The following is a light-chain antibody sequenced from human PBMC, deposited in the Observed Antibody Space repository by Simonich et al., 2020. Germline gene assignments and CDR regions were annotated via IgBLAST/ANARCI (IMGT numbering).Light chain of an antibody. CDR3: QQYDNLPT. CDR1: QGISRY. V-gene: IGKV1-8*01. Sequence: AIRMTQSPSSLSASTGDRVTNTCRASQGISRYLAWYKQKPRKAHKLLIYAASTLQSGVPSRFSGSGSGTDFTLTISCLQSEDIATYYCQQYDNLPTFGGGTKVEIK. J-gene: IGKJ4*01. CDR2: AAS.